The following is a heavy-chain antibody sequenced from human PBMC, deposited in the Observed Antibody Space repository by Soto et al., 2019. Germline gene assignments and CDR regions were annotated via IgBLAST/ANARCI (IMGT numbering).Heavy chain of an antibody. CDR3: AGRLTTAASLDY. CDR1: GFTVSNNH. CDR2: VHGGGST. J-gene: IGHJ4*02. Sequence: VQLVESGGGLIQPGGSLRLSCAASGFTVSNNHMTWVRQAAGKGLELVSFVHGGGSTSYADSVKGRFTISRDNSKNTLYLQMDSLRAEDTAIYYCAGRLTTAASLDYWGPGTLVTVSS. V-gene: IGHV3-53*01. D-gene: IGHD3-16*01.